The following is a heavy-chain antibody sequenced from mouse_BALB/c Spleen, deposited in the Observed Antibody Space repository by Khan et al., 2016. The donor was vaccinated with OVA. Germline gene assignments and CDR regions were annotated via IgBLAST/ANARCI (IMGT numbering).Heavy chain of an antibody. CDR2: INPGSGGT. CDR3: TRGGFGGFAY. D-gene: IGHD3-1*01. V-gene: IGHV1-54*01. J-gene: IGHJ3*01. CDR1: GYAFTNYL. Sequence: QVQLQQSGAELVRPGTSVKVSCKASGYAFTNYLIEWVKQRPGQGLEWIGVINPGSGGTNYNEKFKGKATLTVDKSSSTAYMQLSSLTSDVSAVYFCTRGGFGGFAYWGQGTLVTVSA.